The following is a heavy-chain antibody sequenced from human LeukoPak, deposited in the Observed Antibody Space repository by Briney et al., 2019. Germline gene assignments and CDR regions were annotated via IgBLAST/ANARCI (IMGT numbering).Heavy chain of an antibody. V-gene: IGHV3-49*04. CDR3: ARDLRLTWV. Sequence: GGSLRLSCTASGFTFGDYAMSWVRQAPGKGLEWVGFIRSKAYGGTTEYAASVKGSFTISSDDSKSIAYLQMNSLRAEDTAVYYCARDLRLTWVGGQGTLVTVSS. CDR1: GFTFGDYA. CDR2: IRSKAYGGTT. D-gene: IGHD2-15*01. J-gene: IGHJ4*02.